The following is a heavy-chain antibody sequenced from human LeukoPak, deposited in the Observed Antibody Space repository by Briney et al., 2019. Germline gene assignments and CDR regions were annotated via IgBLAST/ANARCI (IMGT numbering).Heavy chain of an antibody. Sequence: PSETLSLTCTVSGYSISSGYYWGWIRQPPGKGLEWIGSIYHSGSTYYNPSLKSRVTISVDTSKNQFSLKLSSVTAADTAVYYCAREKVEYYYGSGSFMDVWGKGTTVTVSS. J-gene: IGHJ6*04. V-gene: IGHV4-38-2*02. CDR1: GYSISSGYY. CDR2: IYHSGST. CDR3: AREKVEYYYGSGSFMDV. D-gene: IGHD3-10*01.